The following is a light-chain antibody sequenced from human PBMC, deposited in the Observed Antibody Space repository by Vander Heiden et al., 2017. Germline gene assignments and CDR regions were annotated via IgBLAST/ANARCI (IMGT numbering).Light chain of an antibody. V-gene: IGKV1-5*03. CDR1: QSISSW. CDR2: QAS. J-gene: IGKJ2*01. Sequence: DIHMTHSPSTLSASVGDRVTITCRASQSISSWFAWYQQKPGKAPKLLICQASSLETAVPSRFSGSGSGTEFALTISSLQPDDFATNYCRQDNSYPYTFGQGTKLEIK. CDR3: RQDNSYPYT.